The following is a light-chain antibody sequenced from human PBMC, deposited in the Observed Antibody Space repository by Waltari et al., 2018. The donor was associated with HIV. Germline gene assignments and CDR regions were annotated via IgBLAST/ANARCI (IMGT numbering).Light chain of an antibody. J-gene: IGLJ3*02. Sequence: QPVLTQPASLPASPGASASLPSAFRRGLSVCATTIYSFHPRPGSPPQYLLRYKSVSDNERVAGVPSRFSGSSNFSANVGLLLISGLQPEDEAAYYCMIWAGGSWVFGGGTQLTVL. CDR2: YKSVSDN. CDR1: RGLSVCATT. CDR3: MIWAGGSWV. V-gene: IGLV5-45*01.